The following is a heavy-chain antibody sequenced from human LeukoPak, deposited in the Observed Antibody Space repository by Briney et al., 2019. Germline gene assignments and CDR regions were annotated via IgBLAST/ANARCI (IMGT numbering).Heavy chain of an antibody. CDR3: AKEQGYYDSSGYYYSWSHAFDI. CDR1: GFTFSSYA. CDR2: ISGSGGST. Sequence: GRSLRLSCAASGFTFSSYAMSWVRQAPGKGLEWVSAISGSGGSTYYADSVKGRFTISRDNSKNTLYLQMNSLRAEDTAVYYCAKEQGYYDSSGYYYSWSHAFDIWGQGTIVTVSS. D-gene: IGHD3-22*01. V-gene: IGHV3-23*01. J-gene: IGHJ3*02.